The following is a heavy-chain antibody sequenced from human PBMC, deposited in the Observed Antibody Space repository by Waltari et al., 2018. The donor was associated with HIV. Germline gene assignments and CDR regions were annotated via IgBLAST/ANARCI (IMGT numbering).Heavy chain of an antibody. CDR3: ARVSRGFGIISFYYNAMDV. J-gene: IGHJ6*02. V-gene: IGHV3-23*01. D-gene: IGHD3-3*01. Sequence: EVQLLESGGNLVQPGGSLRLSCAASGFTFSSHAMSWVRQAPGKGLEWVSGISGTGDRAYYADSVRGRFTISRDNSKNAVYLQMNSLTAEDTAIYYCARVSRGFGIISFYYNAMDVWGQGTTVTVSS. CDR2: ISGTGDRA. CDR1: GFTFSSHA.